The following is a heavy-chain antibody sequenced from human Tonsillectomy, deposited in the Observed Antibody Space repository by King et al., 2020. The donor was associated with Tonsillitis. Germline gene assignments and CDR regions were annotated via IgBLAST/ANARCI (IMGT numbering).Heavy chain of an antibody. J-gene: IGHJ4*02. CDR3: AKDSSSSQYYLDD. V-gene: IGHV3-30*18. CDR2: ILYDGSNE. D-gene: IGHD6-6*01. Sequence: VQLVESGGGVVRPGRSLRLSCAASGFTFSSYGMHWVRQASGKGLEWVAVILYDGSNEYYADSVKGRFTISRDNSKNTLYVQMNSLRAEDTAVYYCAKDSSSSQYYLDDWGQGTLVTVSA. CDR1: GFTFSSYG.